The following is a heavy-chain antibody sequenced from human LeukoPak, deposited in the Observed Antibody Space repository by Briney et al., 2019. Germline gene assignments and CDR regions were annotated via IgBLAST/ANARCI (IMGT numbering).Heavy chain of an antibody. CDR3: AVGGATGTTGDYFDY. CDR2: INPNSGGT. J-gene: IGHJ4*02. CDR1: GYTFTGYY. V-gene: IGHV1-2*02. D-gene: IGHD1-1*01. Sequence: ASVKVSCKASGYTFTGYYMHWVRQAPGQGLEWMGWINPNSGGTNYAQKFQGRVTMTRDTSISTAYMELSSLRSEDTAVYYCAVGGATGTTGDYFDYWGQGTLVTVSS.